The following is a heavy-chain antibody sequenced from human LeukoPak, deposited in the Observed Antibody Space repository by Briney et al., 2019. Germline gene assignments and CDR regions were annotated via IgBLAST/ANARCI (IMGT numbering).Heavy chain of an antibody. CDR2: IYYSGST. V-gene: IGHV4-39*01. Sequence: SETLSLTCTVSGGSISSYYWGWIRQPPGKGLEWIGTIYYSGSTYYNPSLKSRVTISVDTSKNQFSLKLSSVTAADTAVYYCARHGPYYGSGTYYFDYWGQGTLVTVSS. CDR1: GGSISSYY. J-gene: IGHJ4*02. CDR3: ARHGPYYGSGTYYFDY. D-gene: IGHD3-10*01.